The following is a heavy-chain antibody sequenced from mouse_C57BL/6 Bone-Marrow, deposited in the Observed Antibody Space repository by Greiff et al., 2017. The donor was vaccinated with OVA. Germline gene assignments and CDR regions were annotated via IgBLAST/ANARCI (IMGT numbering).Heavy chain of an antibody. J-gene: IGHJ4*01. V-gene: IGHV1-7*01. CDR2: INPSSGYT. D-gene: IGHD2-4*01. Sequence: VHLEEPGAELVKPGASVKLSCKASGYTFTSYWMHWVKQRPGQGLEWIGYINPSSGYTKYNQKFKDKATLTADKSSSTAYMQLSSLTYEDSAVYYCAREVYYDYDYAMDYWGQGTSVTVSS. CDR1: GYTFTSYW. CDR3: AREVYYDYDYAMDY.